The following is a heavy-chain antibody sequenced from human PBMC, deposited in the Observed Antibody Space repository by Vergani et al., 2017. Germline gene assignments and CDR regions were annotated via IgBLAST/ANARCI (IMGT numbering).Heavy chain of an antibody. Sequence: EVQLLESGGGLVQPGGSLRLSCAASGFTFSSYAMSWVRQAPGKGLEWVSGINGIGGSTYYADSVKGRFTISRDNSKNTLHLQMTSLRAEDTAVYYCGSGCGSWAFDYWGQGTLVTVSS. CDR2: INGIGGST. CDR3: GSGCGSWAFDY. V-gene: IGHV3-23*01. D-gene: IGHD5-12*01. CDR1: GFTFSSYA. J-gene: IGHJ4*02.